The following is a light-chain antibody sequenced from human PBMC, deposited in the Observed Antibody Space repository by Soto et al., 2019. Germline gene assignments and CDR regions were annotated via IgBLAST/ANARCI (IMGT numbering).Light chain of an antibody. CDR2: DVS. J-gene: IGLJ1*01. CDR3: CSYTTSNTRQIV. Sequence: QSALTQPASESGSPGQSITISCTGTSSDVGGYNYVSWYQQHPGKAPKFMIYDVSNRPSGVSNRFSGSKYGNTASLTISGLQAEDEADYYCCSYTTSNTRQIVFGTGTKVTVL. V-gene: IGLV2-14*01. CDR1: SSDVGGYNY.